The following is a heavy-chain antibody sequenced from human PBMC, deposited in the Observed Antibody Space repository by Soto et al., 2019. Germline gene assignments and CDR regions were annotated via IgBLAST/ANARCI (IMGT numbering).Heavy chain of an antibody. V-gene: IGHV1-18*01. D-gene: IGHD3-22*01. J-gene: IGHJ6*02. CDR2: ISAYNGNT. CDR3: ARGGYYDSSGSRNYHYYGMNV. CDR1: GYTFTSYG. Sequence: VASVKVSCKASGYTFTSYGISWVRQAPGQGLEWMGWISAYNGNTNYAQKLHGRVFMTTDTSTSTAYMELRSLRSDDTAVYYCARGGYYDSSGSRNYHYYGMNVWGQGTTVTVSS.